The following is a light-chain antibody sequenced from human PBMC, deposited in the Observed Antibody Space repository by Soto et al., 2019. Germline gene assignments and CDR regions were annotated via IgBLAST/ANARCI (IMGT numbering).Light chain of an antibody. CDR3: GSWDSSLSDYV. J-gene: IGLJ1*01. Sequence: QSVLTHPPSVSSAPGHKVTIACSGSSSNIGGNSVSWYQQLPGTAPKLLIYDDNKRPSGIPDRFSGSKSGTSATLGITGFQTGDEADYYCGSWDSSLSDYVFGTGTNVTVL. CDR1: SSNIGGNS. V-gene: IGLV1-51*01. CDR2: DDN.